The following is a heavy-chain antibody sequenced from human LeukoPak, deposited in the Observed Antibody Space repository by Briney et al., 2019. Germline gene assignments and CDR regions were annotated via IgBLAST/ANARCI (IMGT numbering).Heavy chain of an antibody. CDR2: ISYDGNAK. CDR3: ARGYSSSWYGGADNYFDY. Sequence: GGSLRLSCAASGFTLSSYGMHWVRQAPGKGLEWVAVISYDGNAKHYADSVKGRFTISRDNSKNTLYLQMKSLRAEDTAVYYCARGYSSSWYGGADNYFDYWGQGTLVTVSS. D-gene: IGHD6-13*01. CDR1: GFTLSSYG. V-gene: IGHV3-30*03. J-gene: IGHJ4*02.